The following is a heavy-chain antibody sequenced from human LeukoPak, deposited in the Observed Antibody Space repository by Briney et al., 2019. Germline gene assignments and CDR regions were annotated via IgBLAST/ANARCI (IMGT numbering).Heavy chain of an antibody. CDR3: ASPSAYSSSSLYYYYGMDV. J-gene: IGHJ6*02. CDR2: MNPNSGNT. V-gene: IGHV1-8*01. Sequence: ASVKVSCKASGYTFTSYDINWVRQATGQGLEWMGWMNPNSGNTGYAQKFQGRVTMTRNTSISTAYMELSSLRSEDTAVYYCASPSAYSSSSLYYYYGMDVWGQGTTVTVSS. D-gene: IGHD6-6*01. CDR1: GYTFTSYD.